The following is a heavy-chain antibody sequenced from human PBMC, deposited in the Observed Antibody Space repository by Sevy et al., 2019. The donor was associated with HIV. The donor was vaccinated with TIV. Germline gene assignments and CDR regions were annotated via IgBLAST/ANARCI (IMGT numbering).Heavy chain of an antibody. J-gene: IGHJ6*02. CDR3: AKDPGYSSGWYGHYYYYGLDV. Sequence: GGSLRLSCAASGFTFSSYGMHWARQAPGKGLEWVAVISYDGSNKYYADSVKGRFTISRDNSKNTVYLKLNSLRAEDTAVYYCAKDPGYSSGWYGHYYYYGLDVWGQGTTVTVSS. V-gene: IGHV3-30*18. CDR1: GFTFSSYG. D-gene: IGHD6-19*01. CDR2: ISYDGSNK.